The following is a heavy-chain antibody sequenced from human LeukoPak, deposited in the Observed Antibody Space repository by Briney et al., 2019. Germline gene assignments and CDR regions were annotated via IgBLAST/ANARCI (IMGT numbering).Heavy chain of an antibody. CDR3: AREGIDDSSGYYPDY. CDR1: GFTFSSYA. D-gene: IGHD3-22*01. CDR2: LSGSGGST. V-gene: IGHV3-23*01. Sequence: PGGSLRLSCAASGFTFSSYAMSWVRQAPGKGLEWVSGLSGSGGSTYYADSVKGRFTISRDNSKNTLYLQMNSLRAEDTAVYYCAREGIDDSSGYYPDYWGQGTLVTVSS. J-gene: IGHJ4*01.